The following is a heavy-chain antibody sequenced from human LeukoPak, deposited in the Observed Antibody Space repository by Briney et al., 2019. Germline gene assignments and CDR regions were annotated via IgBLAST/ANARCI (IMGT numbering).Heavy chain of an antibody. J-gene: IGHJ6*03. CDR3: ARGPNYSFYMDV. V-gene: IGHV3-30*14. Sequence: GSLRLSCAASGFTFISYAIHWVRQAPGKGLEWVAVISFHGTDTFYADSVKGRFTISRDNSKNTLYLQMGSLRAEDTALYYCARGPNYSFYMDVWGKGTTVTVSS. CDR1: GFTFISYA. CDR2: ISFHGTDT.